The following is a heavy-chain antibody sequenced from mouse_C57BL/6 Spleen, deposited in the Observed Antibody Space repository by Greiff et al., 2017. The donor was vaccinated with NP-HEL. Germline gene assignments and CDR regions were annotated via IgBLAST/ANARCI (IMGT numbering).Heavy chain of an antibody. CDR3: ARWGTTVVARYFDV. D-gene: IGHD1-1*01. V-gene: IGHV1-42*01. Sequence: EVQLQQSGPELVKPGASVKISCKASGYSFTGYYMNWVKQSPEKSLEWIGEINPSTGGTTYNQKFKAKATLTVDKSSSTAYMQLKSLTSEDSAVYYCARWGTTVVARYFDVWGTGTTVTVSS. CDR2: INPSTGGT. J-gene: IGHJ1*03. CDR1: GYSFTGYY.